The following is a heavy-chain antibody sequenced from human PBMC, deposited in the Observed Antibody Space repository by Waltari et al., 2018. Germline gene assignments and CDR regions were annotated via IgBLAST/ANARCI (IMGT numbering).Heavy chain of an antibody. CDR2: INRSGST. J-gene: IGHJ5*02. Sequence: QVQLQQWGAGLLKPSETLSLTCAVYGGSFSGYYWSWIRQPPGKGLEWIWEINRSGSTNYNPALRSRVAISVDTSKNQFSLKLSSVTAADTAVYYCARGQRLQNWFDPWGQGTLVTVSS. D-gene: IGHD4-4*01. CDR1: GGSFSGYY. CDR3: ARGQRLQNWFDP. V-gene: IGHV4-34*01.